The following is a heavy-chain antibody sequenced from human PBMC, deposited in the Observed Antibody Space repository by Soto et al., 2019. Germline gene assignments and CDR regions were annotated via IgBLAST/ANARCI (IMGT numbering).Heavy chain of an antibody. D-gene: IGHD2-8*01. CDR1: GYSFTSNW. CDR3: AGHAFDNDGCHYFDY. V-gene: IGHV5-10-1*01. CDR2: IDLGNSHS. Sequence: GESLKISCKASGYSFTSNWITWVREMPGKGLEWMGKIDLGNSHSTYSPSFQGHVTISADKSINTAYLQWNSLMASDTAMYYCAGHAFDNDGCHYFDYWGQGSLVTVSS. J-gene: IGHJ4*02.